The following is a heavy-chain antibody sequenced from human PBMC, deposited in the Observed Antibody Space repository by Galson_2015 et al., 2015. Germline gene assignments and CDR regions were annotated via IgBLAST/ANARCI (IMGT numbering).Heavy chain of an antibody. CDR1: GFTFSSYW. CDR3: ARVFSYFRRGIVVGEYYFDY. V-gene: IGHV3-74*01. CDR2: INSDGSST. D-gene: IGHD3-22*01. J-gene: IGHJ4*02. Sequence: SLRLSCAASGFTFSSYWMHWVRQAPGKGLVWVSRINSDGSSTSYADSVKGRFTISRDNAKNTLYLQMNSLRAEDTAVYYCARVFSYFRRGIVVGEYYFDYWGQGTLVTVSS.